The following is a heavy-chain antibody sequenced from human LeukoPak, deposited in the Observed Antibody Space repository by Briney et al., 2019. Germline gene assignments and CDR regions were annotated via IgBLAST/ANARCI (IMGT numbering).Heavy chain of an antibody. Sequence: PSETLSLTCTVSGRSISSSSYSWGWIRQPPGKGLEWIGSIYYSGSTYYNPSLKSRVTISVDTSKNQFSLKLSSVTAADTAVYYCARYDSSGYYLGKVDYWGQGTLVTVSS. V-gene: IGHV4-39*01. CDR3: ARYDSSGYYLGKVDY. CDR2: IYYSGST. CDR1: GRSISSSSYS. D-gene: IGHD3-22*01. J-gene: IGHJ4*02.